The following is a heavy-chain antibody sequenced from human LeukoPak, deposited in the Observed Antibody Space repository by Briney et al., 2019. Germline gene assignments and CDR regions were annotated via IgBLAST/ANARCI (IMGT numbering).Heavy chain of an antibody. CDR1: GFTFNSYA. CDR3: ARDRRYCSGGSCYFDHFFDH. Sequence: PGRSLRLSCAASGFTFNSYAVHWVRQAPGKGLEWVAVISYDGSINFYAASVKGRFTISRDNSKNTLYLQMNSLRADDTALYFCARDRRYCSGGSCYFDHFFDHWGQGTLVTVSS. V-gene: IGHV3-30-3*01. J-gene: IGHJ4*02. CDR2: ISYDGSIN. D-gene: IGHD2-15*01.